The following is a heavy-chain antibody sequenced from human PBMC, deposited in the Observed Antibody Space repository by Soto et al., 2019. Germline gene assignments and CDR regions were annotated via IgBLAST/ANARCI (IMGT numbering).Heavy chain of an antibody. CDR1: EFTFNNYW. CDR3: ARGIYLKYGLDG. J-gene: IGHJ6*02. CDR2: INTDGSTT. D-gene: IGHD3-16*02. Sequence: EVQLVESGGGLVQPGGSLRLSCAASEFTFNNYWMNWVRQVPGKGLEWVSRINTDGSTTNYADSVMGRFTISRANADNTVYVQMSSLRADDKAVYYCARGIYLKYGLDGWGQGATVTVSS. V-gene: IGHV3-74*01.